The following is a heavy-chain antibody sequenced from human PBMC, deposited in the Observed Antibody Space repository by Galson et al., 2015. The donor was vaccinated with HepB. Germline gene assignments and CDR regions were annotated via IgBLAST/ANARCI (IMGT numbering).Heavy chain of an antibody. CDR3: ARVAAAGTDYYYGMDV. CDR2: INAGNGNT. Sequence: SVKVSCKASGYTFTSYAMHWVRQAPGQRLEWMGWINAGNGNTKYSQKFQGRVTITRDTSASTAYMELSSLRSEDTAVYYCARVAAAGTDYYYGMDVWGQGTTVTVSS. D-gene: IGHD6-13*01. V-gene: IGHV1-3*01. J-gene: IGHJ6*02. CDR1: GYTFTSYA.